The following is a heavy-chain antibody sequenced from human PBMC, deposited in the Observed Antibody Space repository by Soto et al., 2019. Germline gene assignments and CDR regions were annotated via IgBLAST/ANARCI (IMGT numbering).Heavy chain of an antibody. CDR2: ISSSGSTI. CDR1: GFTFSSYE. J-gene: IGHJ4*02. Sequence: SGGSLRLSCAASGFTFSSYEMNWVRQAPGRGLEWVSYISSSGSTIYYADSVKGRFTISRDNAKNSLYLQMNSLRAEDTAVYYCARFYGAIFDYWGQGTLVTVSS. CDR3: ARFYGAIFDY. V-gene: IGHV3-48*03. D-gene: IGHD3-10*01.